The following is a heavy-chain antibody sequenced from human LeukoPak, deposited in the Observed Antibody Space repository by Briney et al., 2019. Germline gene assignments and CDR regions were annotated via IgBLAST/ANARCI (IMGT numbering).Heavy chain of an antibody. Sequence: PSETLSLTCTVSGGSISSYYWSWIRQPPGKGLEWIGYIYYSGSTSYNPSLKSRVTISVDTSKNQFSLKLSSVTAADTAVYYCARSYSYDILTGPRYWFDPWGQGTLVTVSS. CDR3: ARSYSYDILTGPRYWFDP. D-gene: IGHD3-9*01. CDR2: IYYSGST. V-gene: IGHV4-59*01. J-gene: IGHJ5*02. CDR1: GGSISSYY.